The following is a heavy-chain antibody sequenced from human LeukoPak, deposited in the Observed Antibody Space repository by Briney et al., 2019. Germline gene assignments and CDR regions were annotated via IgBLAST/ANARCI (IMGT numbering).Heavy chain of an antibody. CDR1: GGSISSYY. V-gene: IGHV4-59*01. CDR2: IYYSGST. D-gene: IGHD5-24*01. J-gene: IGHJ6*04. CDR3: ARFDGYYGMDV. Sequence: SETLSLTCTVPGGSISSYYWSWIRQPPGKGLEWIGYIYYSGSTNYNPSLKSRVTISVDTSKNQFSLKMSSVTAADTAVYYCARFDGYYGMDVWGKGTTVTVSS.